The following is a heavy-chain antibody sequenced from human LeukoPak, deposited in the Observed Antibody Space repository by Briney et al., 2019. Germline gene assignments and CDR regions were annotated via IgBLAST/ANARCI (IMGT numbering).Heavy chain of an antibody. CDR3: ARDLHPVAGTVEYFQH. J-gene: IGHJ1*01. D-gene: IGHD6-19*01. CDR2: ISAYNGNT. Sequence: ASVKVSCKASGYTFTSYGISWVRQTPGQGLEWMGWISAYNGNTNYAQKLQGRVTMTTDTSTSTAYMELRSLRSDDTAVYYCARDLHPVAGTVEYFQHWGQGTLVTVSS. CDR1: GYTFTSYG. V-gene: IGHV1-18*01.